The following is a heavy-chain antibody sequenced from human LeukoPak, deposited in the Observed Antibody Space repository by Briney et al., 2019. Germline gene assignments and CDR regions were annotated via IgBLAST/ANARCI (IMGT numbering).Heavy chain of an antibody. J-gene: IGHJ6*03. CDR3: ARGLHCSSTSCYAHYYYYYMDV. Sequence: RGSLRLSCAASGFTFSSYEMNWVRQAPGKGLEWVSYISSSGSTIYYADSVKGRFTISRDSAKNSLYLEMNSLRADDTAVYYCARGLHCSSTSCYAHYYYYYMDVWGKGTTVTVSS. D-gene: IGHD2-2*01. V-gene: IGHV3-48*03. CDR2: ISSSGSTI. CDR1: GFTFSSYE.